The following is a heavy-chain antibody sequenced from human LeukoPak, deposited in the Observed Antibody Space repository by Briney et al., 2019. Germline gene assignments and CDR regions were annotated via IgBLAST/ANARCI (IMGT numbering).Heavy chain of an antibody. CDR1: GFTFSSYA. D-gene: IGHD2-21*01. CDR2: ISGSGVTT. J-gene: IGHJ1*01. V-gene: IGHV3-23*01. Sequence: GGSLRLSCAASGFTFSSYAMSWVRQAPGKGLEWVSAISGSGVTTYYADSVKGRFTISRDSSKKTLSLQMNSLRAEDTAVYFCAKSLYCGGDCYNFQDWGQGTLVSVSS. CDR3: AKSLYCGGDCYNFQD.